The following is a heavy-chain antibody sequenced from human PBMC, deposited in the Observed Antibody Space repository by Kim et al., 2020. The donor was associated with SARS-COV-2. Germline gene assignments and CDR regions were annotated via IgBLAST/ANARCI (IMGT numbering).Heavy chain of an antibody. V-gene: IGHV3-33*01. Sequence: GGSLRLSCAASGFTFSSYGMHWVRQAPGKGLEWVAVIWYDGSNKYYADSVKGRFTISRDNSKNTLYLQMNSLRAEDTAVYYCATDVRIDDSSDYWGQGTLVTVSS. CDR2: IWYDGSNK. J-gene: IGHJ4*02. CDR1: GFTFSSYG. D-gene: IGHD3-22*01. CDR3: ATDVRIDDSSDY.